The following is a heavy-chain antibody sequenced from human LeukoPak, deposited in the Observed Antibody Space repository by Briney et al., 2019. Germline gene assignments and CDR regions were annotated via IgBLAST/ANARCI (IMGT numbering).Heavy chain of an antibody. V-gene: IGHV3-30*18. J-gene: IGHJ4*02. D-gene: IGHD6-13*01. Sequence: GGSLTLSCAASGLTLRSYGMHWLRHAPGKGVEWVADISYGGNNKYYADCVKGRFTISRDNSKNTLYLQMNSLRAEDTAVYYWAKGGGAASDYWGQGTLVTVPS. CDR3: AKGGGAASDY. CDR1: GLTLRSYG. CDR2: ISYGGNNK.